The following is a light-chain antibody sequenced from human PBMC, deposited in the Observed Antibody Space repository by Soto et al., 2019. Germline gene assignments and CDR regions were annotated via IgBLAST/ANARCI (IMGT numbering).Light chain of an antibody. CDR3: GAYTGISTYA. Sequence: QSVLTQPASVSGSPGQSITISCSDVGDYKFVSWYQQHPGKAPKLVIYEVSNRPLGVSNRFSGSKSGKTAALTISGLQAEDEADYYCGAYTGISTYAFGTGTKLTVL. J-gene: IGLJ1*01. V-gene: IGLV2-14*01. CDR1: DVGDYKF. CDR2: EVS.